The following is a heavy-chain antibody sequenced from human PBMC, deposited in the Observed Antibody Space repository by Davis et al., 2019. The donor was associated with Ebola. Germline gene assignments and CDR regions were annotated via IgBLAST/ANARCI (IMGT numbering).Heavy chain of an antibody. V-gene: IGHV3-7*03. CDR2: IKQDGSEK. Sequence: PGGSLRLSCAASGFTFSSYWMSWVRQAPGKGLEWVANIKQDGSEKYYVDSVKGRFTISRDNAKNSLYLQMNSLRAEDTAVYYCETLIAVADRSMDVWGQGTTVTVSS. D-gene: IGHD6-19*01. CDR1: GFTFSSYW. CDR3: ETLIAVADRSMDV. J-gene: IGHJ6*02.